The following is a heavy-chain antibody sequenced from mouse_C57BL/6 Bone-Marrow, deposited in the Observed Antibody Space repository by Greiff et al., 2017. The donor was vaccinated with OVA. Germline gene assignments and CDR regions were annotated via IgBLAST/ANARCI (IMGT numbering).Heavy chain of an antibody. CDR2: IYPRSGNT. Sequence: VKLQESGAELARPGASVKLSCKASGYTFTSYGISWVKQRTGQGLEWIGEIYPRSGNTYYNEKFKGKATLTADKSSSTAYMELRSLTSEDSAVYFCAKGSLLPPFDYWGQGTTLTVSS. J-gene: IGHJ2*01. D-gene: IGHD1-1*01. CDR1: GYTFTSYG. CDR3: AKGSLLPPFDY. V-gene: IGHV1-81*01.